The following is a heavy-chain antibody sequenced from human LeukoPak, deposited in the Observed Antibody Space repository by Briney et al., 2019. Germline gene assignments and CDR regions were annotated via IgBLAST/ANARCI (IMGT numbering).Heavy chain of an antibody. D-gene: IGHD3-10*01. CDR3: ARGAYYGSDMDV. CDR2: ISSSSSYI. Sequence: GGSLRLSCAASGFTFSSYSMNWVRQAPGKGLEWVSSISSSSSYIYYADSVKGRFTISRENAKNSLYLQMNSLRAGDTAVYYCARGAYYGSDMDVWGQGTTVTVSS. CDR1: GFTFSSYS. J-gene: IGHJ6*02. V-gene: IGHV3-21*01.